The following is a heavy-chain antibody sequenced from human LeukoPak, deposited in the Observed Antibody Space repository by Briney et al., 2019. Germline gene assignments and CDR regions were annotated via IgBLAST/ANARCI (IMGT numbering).Heavy chain of an antibody. D-gene: IGHD2-21*02. CDR2: IYSGGST. Sequence: PGGSLRLSCAASGFTFSSYGMHWVRQAPGKGLEWVSAIYSGGSTKHADSVKGRFTISRDNSKNTLYLQMNSLRAEDTAVYYCVRDSRNCGGDCYAFDIWGQGTMVSVSS. V-gene: IGHV3-NL1*01. CDR3: VRDSRNCGGDCYAFDI. J-gene: IGHJ3*02. CDR1: GFTFSSYG.